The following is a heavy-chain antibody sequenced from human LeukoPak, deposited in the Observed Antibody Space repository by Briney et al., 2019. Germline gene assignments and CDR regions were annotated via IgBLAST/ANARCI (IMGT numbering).Heavy chain of an antibody. Sequence: GGSLRLSCAASGFTFSSYVMHWVRQAPGKWLEWVAVISYDGSNKYYADSVKGRFTISRDNSKNTLYLQMNSLRAEDTAVYYCAKGGPAPPIGDYWGQGTLVTVSS. CDR3: AKGGPAPPIGDY. J-gene: IGHJ4*02. D-gene: IGHD6-6*01. CDR1: GFTFSSYV. V-gene: IGHV3-30*18. CDR2: ISYDGSNK.